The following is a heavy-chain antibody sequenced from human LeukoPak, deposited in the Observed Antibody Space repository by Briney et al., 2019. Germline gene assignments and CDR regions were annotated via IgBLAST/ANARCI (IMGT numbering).Heavy chain of an antibody. J-gene: IGHJ4*02. CDR1: GFIFSSSW. D-gene: IGHD6-19*01. Sequence: AGGSLRLSCAASGFIFSSSWMSWVRQAPGKGLEWVAYIKQDGSEKHYVDSVKGRFTISRDNAESSLYLQMNSLRAEDTAVYYCAKGGWYPDCWVRGTLVTVSS. V-gene: IGHV3-7*01. CDR2: IKQDGSEK. CDR3: AKGGWYPDC.